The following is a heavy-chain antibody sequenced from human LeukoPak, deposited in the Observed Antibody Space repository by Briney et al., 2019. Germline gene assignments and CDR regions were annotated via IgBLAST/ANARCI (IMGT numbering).Heavy chain of an antibody. CDR3: ARLGGYNLSRNAFDI. D-gene: IGHD5-24*01. V-gene: IGHV4-39*01. CDR1: GGSVSSTAYY. J-gene: IGHJ3*02. CDR2: AYVNGHT. Sequence: SETLSLTSTVSGGSVSSTAYYWGWIRQTPGKGLEWIGNAYVNGHTYYNPSLKSRVTIVVDTSKNEFSLKLSSVTAADTAVYYCARLGGYNLSRNAFDIWGRGTLVTVSS.